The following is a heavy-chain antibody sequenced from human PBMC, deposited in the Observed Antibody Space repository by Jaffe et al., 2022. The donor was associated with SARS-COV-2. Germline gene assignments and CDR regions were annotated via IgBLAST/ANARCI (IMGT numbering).Heavy chain of an antibody. CDR3: ARAFFWNYVSFVSDAFDI. D-gene: IGHD1-7*01. CDR1: GGSISSGSYY. V-gene: IGHV4-61*02. Sequence: QVQLQESGPGLVKPSQTLSLTCTVSGGSISSGSYYWSWIRQPAGKGLEWIGRIYTSGSTNYNPSLKSRVTISVDTSKNQFSLKLSSVTAADTAVYYCARAFFWNYVSFVSDAFDIWGQGTMVTVSS. CDR2: IYTSGST. J-gene: IGHJ3*02.